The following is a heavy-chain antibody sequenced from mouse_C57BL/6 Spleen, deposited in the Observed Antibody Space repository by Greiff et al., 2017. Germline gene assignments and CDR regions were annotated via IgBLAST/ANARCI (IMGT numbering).Heavy chain of an antibody. Sequence: EVQLQQSGAELVKPGASVKLSCTASGFNINDYYMHWVKQRPEQGLEWIGRIDPEDGETKYAPKFQGKATMTADTSSNTAYLQLSSLTSEDTAVYYCARSPTTVVATGAMDYWGQGTSVTVSS. CDR1: GFNINDYY. D-gene: IGHD1-1*01. CDR2: IDPEDGET. J-gene: IGHJ4*01. V-gene: IGHV14-2*01. CDR3: ARSPTTVVATGAMDY.